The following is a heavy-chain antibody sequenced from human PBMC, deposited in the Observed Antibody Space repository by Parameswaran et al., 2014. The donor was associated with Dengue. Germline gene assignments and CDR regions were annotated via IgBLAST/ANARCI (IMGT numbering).Heavy chain of an antibody. Sequence: KDLEWIGYISYTGSTYYNPSLKSRVTISADTSKNQFSLRLSSVTAADTAVYYCASGPNRYYFDYWGKGTLVTVSS. CDR3: ASGPNRYYFDY. D-gene: IGHD3-16*02. CDR2: ISYTGST. V-gene: IGHV4-31*02. J-gene: IGHJ4*02.